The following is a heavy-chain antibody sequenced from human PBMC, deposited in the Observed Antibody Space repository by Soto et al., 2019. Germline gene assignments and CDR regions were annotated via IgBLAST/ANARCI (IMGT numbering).Heavy chain of an antibody. CDR1: GYTFIGYG. CDR3: ARDDIAVAGHVIDY. V-gene: IGHV1-18*01. Sequence: ASVKVSCKASGYTFIGYGISWVRQAPGQGLEWMGWISTYNVNTNYAQKFQGRVTMTTDTSTSTAYMELRSLRSDDTAVYYCARDDIAVAGHVIDYWGQGTLVTVSS. CDR2: ISTYNVNT. D-gene: IGHD6-19*01. J-gene: IGHJ4*02.